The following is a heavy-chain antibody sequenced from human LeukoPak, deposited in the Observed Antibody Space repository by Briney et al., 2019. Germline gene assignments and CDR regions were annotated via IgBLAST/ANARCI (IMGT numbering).Heavy chain of an antibody. CDR3: ARGRGGGRYYDSSGYYYDY. D-gene: IGHD3-22*01. J-gene: IGHJ4*02. CDR2: IYHSGST. Sequence: SETLSLTCAVSGGSISSGGYSWSWIRQPPGKGLEWIGYIYHSGSTYYNPSLKSRVTISVDRSKNQFSLKLSSVTAADTAVYYCARGRGGGRYYDSSGYYYDYWGQGTLVTVSS. V-gene: IGHV4-30-2*01. CDR1: GGSISSGGYS.